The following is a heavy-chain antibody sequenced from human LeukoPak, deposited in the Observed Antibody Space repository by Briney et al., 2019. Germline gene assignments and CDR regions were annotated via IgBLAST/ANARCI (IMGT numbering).Heavy chain of an antibody. D-gene: IGHD3-22*01. CDR1: GGTFISYA. Sequence: GASVKVSCKASGGTFISYAISWVRQAPGQGLEWMGRIIPILGIANYAQKFQGRVTITADKSTSTAYMELSSLRSEDTAVYYCARPHYYDSSGYYQTDGMDVWGQGTTVTVSS. V-gene: IGHV1-69*04. J-gene: IGHJ6*02. CDR3: ARPHYYDSSGYYQTDGMDV. CDR2: IIPILGIA.